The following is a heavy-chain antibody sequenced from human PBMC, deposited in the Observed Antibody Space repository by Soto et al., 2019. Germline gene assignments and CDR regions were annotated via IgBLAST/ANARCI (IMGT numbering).Heavy chain of an antibody. V-gene: IGHV3-13*01. J-gene: IGHJ3*02. CDR2: IGTAGDT. CDR3: ARGIFNFREQLVRYDAFDI. Sequence: GGSLRLSCAASGFTFSSYDMHWVRQATGKGLEWVSAIGTAGDTYYPGSVKGRFTISRENAKNSLYLQMNSLRAGDTAVYYCARGIFNFREQLVRYDAFDIWGQGTMVTVSS. D-gene: IGHD6-6*01. CDR1: GFTFSSYD.